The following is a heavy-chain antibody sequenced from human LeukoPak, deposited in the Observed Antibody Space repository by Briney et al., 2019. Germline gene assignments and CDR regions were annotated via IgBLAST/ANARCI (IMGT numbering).Heavy chain of an antibody. Sequence: EPSETLSLTCAVYGGSLNGHYWSWIRQPPGKGLEWIGEGSESGGTKFNPSLKSRVTISAGTSKNQFSLKVKSVTAADTAVYYCAKNGQSGFSFDPWGQGTLVTVSS. CDR2: GSESGGT. CDR3: AKNGQSGFSFDP. J-gene: IGHJ5*02. D-gene: IGHD3-3*01. CDR1: GGSLNGHY. V-gene: IGHV4-34*01.